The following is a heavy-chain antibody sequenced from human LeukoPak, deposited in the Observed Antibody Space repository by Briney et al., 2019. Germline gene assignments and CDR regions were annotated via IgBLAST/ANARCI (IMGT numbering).Heavy chain of an antibody. CDR1: GFTFSSYE. V-gene: IGHV3-48*03. CDR3: ARDRLWAFDI. J-gene: IGHJ3*02. CDR2: ISSSGSTI. Sequence: GGSLRLSCAASGFTFSSYEMNWVRQAPGKGLEWVSYISSSGSTIYYADSVKGRFTISRDNAKNSLYLQMNSLRAEDTAVYYCARDRLWAFDIWGQGTMVTVSS. D-gene: IGHD2-21*01.